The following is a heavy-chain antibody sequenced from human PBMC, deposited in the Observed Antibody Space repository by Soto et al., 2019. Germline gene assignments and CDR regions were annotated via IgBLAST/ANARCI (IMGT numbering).Heavy chain of an antibody. J-gene: IGHJ3*02. D-gene: IGHD5-12*01. CDR1: GFTYSSHG. Sequence: GGSLRLSCAASGFTYSSHGMSWVRQAPGKGLEWIAGLSRGGGIIYYADSVKGRFTFSREISKNTLVLLMNSLRFEDTALYYCARDGQYRTDGFDIWGQGTMVTVSS. CDR2: LSRGGGII. CDR3: ARDGQYRTDGFDI. V-gene: IGHV3-23*01.